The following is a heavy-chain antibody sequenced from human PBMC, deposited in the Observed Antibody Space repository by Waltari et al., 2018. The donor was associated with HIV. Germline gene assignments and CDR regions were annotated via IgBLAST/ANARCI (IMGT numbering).Heavy chain of an antibody. Sequence: QLQLQESGPGLVKPSETLSLTCPVPGGSVSSSSYFWGCIRQPPGKGREWVGRLYYTGIAYYNPSVKSRVTISVDTSKNQCSLKVTSVTAADTAVYYCARHALRVGAAYWNFDLWGRGTLVTVSS. CDR2: LYYTGIA. V-gene: IGHV4-39*01. D-gene: IGHD1-26*01. J-gene: IGHJ2*01. CDR1: GGSVSSSSYF. CDR3: ARHALRVGAAYWNFDL.